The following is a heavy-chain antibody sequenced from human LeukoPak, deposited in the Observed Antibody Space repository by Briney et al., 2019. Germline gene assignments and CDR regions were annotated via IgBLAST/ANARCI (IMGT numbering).Heavy chain of an antibody. D-gene: IGHD4-23*01. V-gene: IGHV4-59*01. J-gene: IGHJ4*02. Sequence: SETLSLTCTVSGGPISSYYWSWIRQPPGKGLEWIGYIYYSGSTNYNPSLKSRVTISVDTSKNQFSLKLSSVTAADTAVYYCARSRVTPYYFDYWGQGTLVTVSS. CDR3: ARSRVTPYYFDY. CDR1: GGPISSYY. CDR2: IYYSGST.